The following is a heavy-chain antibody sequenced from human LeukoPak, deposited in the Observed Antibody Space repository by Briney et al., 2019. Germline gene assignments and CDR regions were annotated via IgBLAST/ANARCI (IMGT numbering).Heavy chain of an antibody. CDR1: GGSISSYY. CDR2: IYYSGST. J-gene: IGHJ4*02. V-gene: IGHV4-59*08. CDR3: ASSDTAMVTWGFDY. D-gene: IGHD5-18*01. Sequence: SETLSLTCTVSGGSISSYYWSWIRQPPGKGLEWIGYIYYSGSTNYNPSLKSRVTISVDTSKNQFSLKLSSVTAADTAVYYCASSDTAMVTWGFDYWGQGTLVTVSS.